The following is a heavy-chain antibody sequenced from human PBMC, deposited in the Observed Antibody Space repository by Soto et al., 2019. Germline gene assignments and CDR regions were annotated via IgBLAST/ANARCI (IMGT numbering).Heavy chain of an antibody. CDR1: GYTFTGYD. D-gene: IGHD5-18*01. Sequence: QVQLVQSGAEVKKPGASVKVSCKASGYTFTGYDMHWVRQTPGQGLEWMGRINPNSGGTNYAQKIHGWVNMTRGTTISTDYMERSRLRSDGTDVYCCARYRIQLWSTSSEDYYYYGMDVWGQGTTVTVSS. J-gene: IGHJ6*02. CDR3: ARYRIQLWSTSSEDYYYYGMDV. V-gene: IGHV1-2*04. CDR2: INPNSGGT.